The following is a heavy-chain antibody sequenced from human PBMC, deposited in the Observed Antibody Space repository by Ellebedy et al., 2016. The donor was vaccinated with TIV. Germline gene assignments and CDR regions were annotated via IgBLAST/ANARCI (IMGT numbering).Heavy chain of an antibody. V-gene: IGHV3-23*01. Sequence: GESLKISXAASGFTFSSYAMSWVRQAPGEGLEWVSAISGSGGSTYYADSVKGRFTISRDNSKNTLYLQMNSLRAEDTAVYYCASDIVVVPAAMGSGDAFDIWGQGTMVTVSS. CDR1: GFTFSSYA. J-gene: IGHJ3*02. CDR3: ASDIVVVPAAMGSGDAFDI. D-gene: IGHD2-2*01. CDR2: ISGSGGST.